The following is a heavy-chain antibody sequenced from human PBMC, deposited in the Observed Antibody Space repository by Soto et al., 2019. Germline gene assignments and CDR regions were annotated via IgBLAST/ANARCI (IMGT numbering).Heavy chain of an antibody. J-gene: IGHJ4*02. CDR1: GITFSGYW. CDR2: IKQDGTQK. CDR3: AKGRGSGWAWYFDN. D-gene: IGHD6-19*01. Sequence: GGSLRLSCAASGITFSGYWMSWARQAPGKGLEWVANIKQDGTQKDYGASVKGRFTISRDNAARPVYLQMNGLRDEDTAVYYCAKGRGSGWAWYFDNWGQGTLVTVSS. V-gene: IGHV3-7*01.